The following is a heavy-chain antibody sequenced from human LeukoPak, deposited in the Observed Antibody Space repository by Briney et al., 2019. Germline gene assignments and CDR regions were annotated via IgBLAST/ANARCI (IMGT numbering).Heavy chain of an antibody. CDR1: GGSISSYY. J-gene: IGHJ4*02. CDR2: IYHSGST. CDR3: ARWGTAMASSDY. V-gene: IGHV4-59*06. Sequence: KPSETLSLTCTVSGGSISSYYWSWIRQPPGKGLEWIGYIYHSGSTYYNPSLKSRVTISVDTSKNQFSLKLSSVTAADTAVYYCARWGTAMASSDYWGQGTLVTVSS. D-gene: IGHD5-18*01.